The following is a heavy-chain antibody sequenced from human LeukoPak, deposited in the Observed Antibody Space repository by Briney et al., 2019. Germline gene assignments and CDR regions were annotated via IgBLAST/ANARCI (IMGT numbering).Heavy chain of an antibody. CDR3: AKESRRPQRYYYGSGSDFDY. D-gene: IGHD3-10*01. Sequence: GGSLRLSCAASGFTFSSYATSWVRQAPGKGLEWVSAISGSGGSTYYADSVEGRFTISRDNSKNTLYLQMNSLRAEDTAVYYCAKESRRPQRYYYGSGSDFDYWGQGTLVTVSS. V-gene: IGHV3-23*01. CDR2: ISGSGGST. J-gene: IGHJ4*02. CDR1: GFTFSSYA.